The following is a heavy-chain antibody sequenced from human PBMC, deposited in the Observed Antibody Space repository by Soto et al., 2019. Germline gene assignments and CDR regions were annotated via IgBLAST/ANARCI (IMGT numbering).Heavy chain of an antibody. CDR3: AKVRSTGKVPEY. CDR1: GFGFSYYD. D-gene: IGHD2-2*01. CDR2: ISYDAKKK. V-gene: IGHV3-30*18. Sequence: SLRLSCAASGFGFSYYDMQWVRQPPGKGLEWVALISYDAKKKFFADSVKGRFTISRDNSKNTLYLQMNNLTPEDTAVYFCAKVRSTGKVPEYWGQGTLVTVSS. J-gene: IGHJ4*02.